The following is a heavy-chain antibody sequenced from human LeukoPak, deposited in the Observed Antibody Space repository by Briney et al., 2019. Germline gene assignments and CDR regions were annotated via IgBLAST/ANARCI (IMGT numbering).Heavy chain of an antibody. CDR2: ISSSSSYI. V-gene: IGHV3-21*01. CDR1: GFTFSSYS. J-gene: IGHJ3*02. Sequence: GGSLRLSCAASGFTFSSYSMNWVRQAPGKGLEWVSSISSSSSYIYYADSVKGRFTISRDNAKNSLYLQMNSLRVEDTAVYYCARDGGEYCSGGRCTAFYIWGQGTMVTVSS. CDR3: ARDGGEYCSGGRCTAFYI. D-gene: IGHD2-15*01.